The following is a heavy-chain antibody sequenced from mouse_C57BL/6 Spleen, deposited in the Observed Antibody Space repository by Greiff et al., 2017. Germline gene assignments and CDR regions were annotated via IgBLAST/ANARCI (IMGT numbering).Heavy chain of an antibody. CDR3: ARSGYYGSSYGYYYAMDY. CDR2: IDPSDSYT. Sequence: VQLQQPGAELVMPGASVKLSCKASGYTFTSYWMHWVKQRPGQGLEWIGEIDPSDSYTNYNQKFKGKSTLTVDKSSSTAYMQLSSLTSEDSAVYYCARSGYYGSSYGYYYAMDYWGQGTSVTVSS. CDR1: GYTFTSYW. D-gene: IGHD1-1*01. J-gene: IGHJ4*01. V-gene: IGHV1-69*01.